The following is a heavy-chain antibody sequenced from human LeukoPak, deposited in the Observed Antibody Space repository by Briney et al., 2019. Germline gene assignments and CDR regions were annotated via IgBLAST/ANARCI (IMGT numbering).Heavy chain of an antibody. CDR1: GGTFSSYA. Sequence: SVKVSCKASGGTFSSYAISWVRQAPGQGLEWMGGIIPIFGTANYAQKFQGRVTITADESTSTAYMELSSLRSEDTAVYYCARSGGSNFGAFDIWGQGTMVTVSS. D-gene: IGHD1-26*01. J-gene: IGHJ3*02. V-gene: IGHV1-69*01. CDR3: ARSGGSNFGAFDI. CDR2: IIPIFGTA.